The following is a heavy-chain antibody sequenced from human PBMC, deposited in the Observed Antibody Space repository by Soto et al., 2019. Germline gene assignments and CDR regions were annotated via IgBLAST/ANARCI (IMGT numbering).Heavy chain of an antibody. Sequence: QPGGSLRLSCTASGFTFGDYAMSWFRQAPGKGLEWVGFIRSKAYGGTTEYAASVKGRFTISRDDSKSIAYLQMNSLKTEDTAVYYCTRVRNRQKLVLSNWLDPWGQGTLVT. CDR2: IRSKAYGGTT. J-gene: IGHJ5*02. CDR3: TRVRNRQKLVLSNWLDP. CDR1: GFTFGDYA. V-gene: IGHV3-49*03. D-gene: IGHD6-13*01.